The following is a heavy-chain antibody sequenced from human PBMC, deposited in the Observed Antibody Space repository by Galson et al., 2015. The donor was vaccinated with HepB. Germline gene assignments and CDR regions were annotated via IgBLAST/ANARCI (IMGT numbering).Heavy chain of an antibody. CDR3: ARAIPEKYYYGSGSYYNVPYYYGMDV. J-gene: IGHJ6*02. CDR1: GYTFTSYA. D-gene: IGHD3-10*01. Sequence: SVKVSCKASGYTFTSYAMHWVRQAPGQRLEWMGWINAGNGNTKYSQKFQGRVTITRDTSASTAYMELSSLRSEDTAVYYCARAIPEKYYYGSGSYYNVPYYYGMDVWGQGTTVTVSS. V-gene: IGHV1-3*01. CDR2: INAGNGNT.